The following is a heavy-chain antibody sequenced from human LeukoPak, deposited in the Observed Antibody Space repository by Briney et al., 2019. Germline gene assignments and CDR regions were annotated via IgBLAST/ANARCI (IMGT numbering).Heavy chain of an antibody. CDR2: INHSGST. Sequence: SETLSLTCAVYGGSFSGYFWSWIRQPPGKGLEWIGEINHSGSTNYNPSLKSRVTISVDTSKNQFSLKLSSVTAADTAVYYCARGRSYYYDSSGYSDYWGQGTLVTVSS. CDR3: ARGRSYYYDSSGYSDY. V-gene: IGHV4-34*01. J-gene: IGHJ4*02. CDR1: GGSFSGYF. D-gene: IGHD3-22*01.